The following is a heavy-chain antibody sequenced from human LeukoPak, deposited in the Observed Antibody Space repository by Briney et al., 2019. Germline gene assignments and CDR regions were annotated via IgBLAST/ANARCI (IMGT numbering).Heavy chain of an antibody. Sequence: SQTLSPTWTLSTGSLSRFYWSWIRQLHGKGMEWIGSIYKIGSPTFHTTLKSRSTIPVDTSKNRFSLKLSSVTAADTAVFYCASARDFGWEGSWNWGQGTLVSVSS. CDR3: ASARDFGWEGSWN. D-gene: IGHD1-26*01. J-gene: IGHJ4*02. CDR2: IYKIGSP. CDR1: TGSLSRFY. V-gene: IGHV4-59*08.